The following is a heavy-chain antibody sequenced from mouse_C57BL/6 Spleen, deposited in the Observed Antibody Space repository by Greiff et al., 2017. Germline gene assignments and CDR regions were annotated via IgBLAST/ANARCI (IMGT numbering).Heavy chain of an antibody. Sequence: QVQLQPPGAELVTPGASVQLSCKASGYTFTSYWMRWVKQRPGQGLEWIGMIHPNSGSTNYNEKFKSKATLTVDKSSSTAYMQLSSLTSEDSAVYYWARSDPHYWGQGTTLTVSS. CDR1: GYTFTSYW. J-gene: IGHJ2*01. CDR3: ARSDPHY. V-gene: IGHV1-64*01. CDR2: IHPNSGST.